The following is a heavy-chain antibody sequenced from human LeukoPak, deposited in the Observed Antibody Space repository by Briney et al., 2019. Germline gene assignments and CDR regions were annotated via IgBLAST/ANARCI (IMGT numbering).Heavy chain of an antibody. D-gene: IGHD3-22*01. CDR2: ISGSGGRT. CDR3: AKAEGSAGYYYDSTGYYNLDY. V-gene: IGHV3-23*01. J-gene: IGHJ4*02. Sequence: GGSLRLSCAASGFTFSSYNMSWVRQAPGKGLEWVSGISGSGGRTNYADSVKGRFTISRDNSKNTLHLQMNSLRAEDTAAYYCAKAEGSAGYYYDSTGYYNLDYWGQGTLVTVSS. CDR1: GFTFSSYN.